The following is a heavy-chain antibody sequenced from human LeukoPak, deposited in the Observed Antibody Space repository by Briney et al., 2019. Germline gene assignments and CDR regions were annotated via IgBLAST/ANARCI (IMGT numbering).Heavy chain of an antibody. D-gene: IGHD3-16*01. CDR2: VSSDGSRT. CDR3: ATDGAYGLTH. Sequence: GGSLRLSCAASGVSFSTTWMHWVRQAPGKGLMWVSHVSSDGSRTYADSVKGRFTVSRDNNKDMVYLQMSSLRAEDTAVYYCATDGAYGLTHWGQGTLVTASS. V-gene: IGHV3-74*01. CDR1: GVSFSTTW. J-gene: IGHJ4*02.